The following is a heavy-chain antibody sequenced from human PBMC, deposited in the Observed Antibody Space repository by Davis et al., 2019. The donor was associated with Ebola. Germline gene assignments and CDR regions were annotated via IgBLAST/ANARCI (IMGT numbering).Heavy chain of an antibody. V-gene: IGHV5-51*01. CDR3: ARRVVATFRDYGMDV. J-gene: IGHJ6*02. D-gene: IGHD5-12*01. Sequence: GESLKISCKGSGYSFTSYWIGWVRQMPGKGLEWMGIIYPGDSDTRYSPSFQGQVTISADKSINTAYLQWSSLKASDTAMYYCARRVVATFRDYGMDVWGQGTTVTVSS. CDR2: IYPGDSDT. CDR1: GYSFTSYW.